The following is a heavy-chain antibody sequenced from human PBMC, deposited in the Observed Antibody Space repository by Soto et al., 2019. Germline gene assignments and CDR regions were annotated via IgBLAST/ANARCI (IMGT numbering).Heavy chain of an antibody. D-gene: IGHD6-13*01. V-gene: IGHV4-34*01. Sequence: KSSGTLSLTCAVYGGSFSGYYWSWIRQPPGKGLEWIGEINHSGSTNYNPSLKSRVTISVDTSKNQFSLKLSSVTAADTAVYYCARGXQLFRPALAYYYYGMDVWGQGTTVTVSS. CDR3: ARGXQLFRPALAYYYYGMDV. CDR1: GGSFSGYY. J-gene: IGHJ6*02. CDR2: INHSGST.